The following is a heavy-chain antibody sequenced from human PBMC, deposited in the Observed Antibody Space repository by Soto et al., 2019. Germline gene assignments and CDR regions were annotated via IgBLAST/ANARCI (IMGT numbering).Heavy chain of an antibody. Sequence: SVKVSCKASGGTFSSYAISWVRQAPGQGLEWMGGIIPIFGTANYAQKFQGRVTITADESTSTAYMELSSLSSEDTAVYYCARGPWDSYGFEWYWGQGTLVTVSS. D-gene: IGHD5-18*01. CDR3: ARGPWDSYGFEWY. CDR2: IIPIFGTA. V-gene: IGHV1-69*13. CDR1: GGTFSSYA. J-gene: IGHJ4*02.